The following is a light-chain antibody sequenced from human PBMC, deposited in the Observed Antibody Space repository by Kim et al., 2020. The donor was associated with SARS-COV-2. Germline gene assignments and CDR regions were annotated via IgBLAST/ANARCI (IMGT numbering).Light chain of an antibody. CDR3: QSYDSSLSGYV. CDR2: GNS. J-gene: IGLJ1*01. V-gene: IGLV1-40*01. CDR1: SSNIGAAYD. Sequence: QSVLTPPPSVSVAPGQRVTISCTGSSSNIGAAYDVSWYQQLPGTAPKLLIYGNSNRPSGVPDRFSGSKSGTSASLAITGLQAEDEADYYCQSYDSSLSGYVFGTGTKVTVL.